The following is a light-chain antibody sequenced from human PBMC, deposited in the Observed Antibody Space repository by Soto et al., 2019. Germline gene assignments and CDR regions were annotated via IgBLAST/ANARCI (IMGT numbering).Light chain of an antibody. V-gene: IGKV3-11*01. CDR2: DAS. CDR1: QSVGSQ. Sequence: EIVLTQSPATLSMSPGERATLSCRASQSVGSQLAWYQHKPGQAPRLLIYDASNRAPGVPGRFSGSGYGTDFTLTISSLESEDFAVYYCAQRVWPWTVGQGTKVDIK. CDR3: AQRVWPWT. J-gene: IGKJ1*01.